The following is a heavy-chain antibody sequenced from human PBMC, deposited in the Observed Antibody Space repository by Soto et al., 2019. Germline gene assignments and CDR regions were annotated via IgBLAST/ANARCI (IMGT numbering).Heavy chain of an antibody. CDR1: GYPLTELS. V-gene: IGHV1-24*01. CDR3: ETNRMGYGYGMDV. J-gene: IGHJ6*02. Sequence: XAVKVACKVSGYPLTELSMDWVRRAPGKGLEWMGGFDPEDGETIYAQKFQGRVTMTEDTSTDTAYMELSSLRSEDTAVYYCETNRMGYGYGMDVWGQGTTVTVSS. D-gene: IGHD5-12*01. CDR2: FDPEDGET.